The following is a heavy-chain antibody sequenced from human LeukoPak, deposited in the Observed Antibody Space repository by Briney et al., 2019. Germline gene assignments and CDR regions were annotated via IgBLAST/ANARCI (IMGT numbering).Heavy chain of an antibody. J-gene: IGHJ3*02. CDR3: ARDPLYSSSWYENAFDI. Sequence: SVKVSCKASGGTFSSYAISWVRQAPGQGLEWMGGIIPIFGTANYAQKFQGRVTITADESTSTAYMELRSLRSDDTAVYYCARDPLYSSSWYENAFDIWGQGTMVTVSS. V-gene: IGHV1-69*13. CDR1: GGTFSSYA. CDR2: IIPIFGTA. D-gene: IGHD6-13*01.